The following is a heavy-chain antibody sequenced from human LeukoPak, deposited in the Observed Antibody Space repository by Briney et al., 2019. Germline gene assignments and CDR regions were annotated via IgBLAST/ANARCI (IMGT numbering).Heavy chain of an antibody. CDR2: ISSSGSTI. D-gene: IGHD3-9*01. J-gene: IGHJ4*02. CDR1: GFTFSSYE. V-gene: IGHV3-48*03. CDR3: ARDDPGALRYFDWLSLWFDY. Sequence: PGGSLRLSCAASGFTFSSYEMNWVRQAPGKGLEWVSYISSSGSTIYYADSVKGRFTISRDNAKNSLYLQMNSLRAEDTAVYYCARDDPGALRYFDWLSLWFDYWGQGTLVTVSS.